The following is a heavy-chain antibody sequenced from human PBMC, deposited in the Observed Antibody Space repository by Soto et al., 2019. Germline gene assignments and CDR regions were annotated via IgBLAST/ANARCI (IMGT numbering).Heavy chain of an antibody. J-gene: IGHJ6*02. CDR3: ARGDRGGSGSPASYYYSGLDV. CDR2: IGASSGDA. V-gene: IGHV3-23*01. D-gene: IGHD3-10*01. CDR1: GFTFGSYS. Sequence: EIQLLESGGGFVQPGGSLRLSCAASGFTFGSYSMSWVRQAPGKGLEWVSTIGASSGDAHYADSVKGRFTVSRDNSNNALFLQMNSLRIEDTALYYCARGDRGGSGSPASYYYSGLDVWGQGTTVTVS.